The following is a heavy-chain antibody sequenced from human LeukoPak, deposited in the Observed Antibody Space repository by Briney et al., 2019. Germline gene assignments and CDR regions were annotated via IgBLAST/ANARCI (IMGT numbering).Heavy chain of an antibody. CDR1: GGSISSYY. Sequence: SETLSLTCIVSGGSISSYYGGWIPQSPGKGLEWIGYIYYTGSTGYNPSLKSRVTISVDTSKNQVSLRLSSVTAADTAVYYCARSYDSRGYFYYGMGVWGQGTTVTVSS. J-gene: IGHJ6*02. CDR2: IYYTGST. D-gene: IGHD3-22*01. V-gene: IGHV4-59*01. CDR3: ARSYDSRGYFYYGMGV.